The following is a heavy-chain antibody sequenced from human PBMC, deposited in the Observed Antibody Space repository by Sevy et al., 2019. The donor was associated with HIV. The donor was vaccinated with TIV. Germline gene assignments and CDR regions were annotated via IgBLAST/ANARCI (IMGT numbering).Heavy chain of an antibody. CDR2: IYYSGST. Sequence: SETLSLTCTVSGGSISSGGYYWSWIRQHPGKGLECIGYIYYSGSTYYHPSLKSRVTISVDTSKNQFSLKLSSVTAADTAVYYCARDRYYDAKRYFDYWGQGTLVTVSS. CDR1: GGSISSGGYY. D-gene: IGHD3-22*01. CDR3: ARDRYYDAKRYFDY. J-gene: IGHJ4*02. V-gene: IGHV4-31*03.